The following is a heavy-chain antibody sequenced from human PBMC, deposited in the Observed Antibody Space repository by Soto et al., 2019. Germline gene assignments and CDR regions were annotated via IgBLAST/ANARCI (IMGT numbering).Heavy chain of an antibody. V-gene: IGHV3-33*01. CDR3: ARVCGSGVHHSCLDV. Sequence: QEQLVESGGGVVQPGRSLRLSCAASGFSFRNYGIHWVRQAPGKGLDWVAVIWYDGSKRYYAGSVRGRFTISRDNSGNMVHLQMARLRAPDTAVYYCARVCGSGVHHSCLDVWCPGTTVVVS. CDR1: GFSFRNYG. CDR2: IWYDGSKR. D-gene: IGHD6-19*01. J-gene: IGHJ3*01.